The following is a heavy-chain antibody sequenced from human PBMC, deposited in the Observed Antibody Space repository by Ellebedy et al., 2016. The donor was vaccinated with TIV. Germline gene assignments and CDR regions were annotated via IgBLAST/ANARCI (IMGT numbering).Heavy chain of an antibody. Sequence: VSVKVSCKASGYTFTGYAISWVRQAPGQGLEWMGWISAYNANTNYEQKFQGRLTMTRDTSTSTAYMELRSLRADDTAVYYCVRDTGYGSNSGEYWGQGTLVTVSS. CDR2: ISAYNANT. CDR3: VRDTGYGSNSGEY. D-gene: IGHD4-23*01. V-gene: IGHV1-18*01. J-gene: IGHJ4*02. CDR1: GYTFTGYA.